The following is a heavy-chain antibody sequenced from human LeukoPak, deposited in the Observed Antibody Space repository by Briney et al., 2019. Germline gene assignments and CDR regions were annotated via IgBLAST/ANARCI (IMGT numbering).Heavy chain of an antibody. CDR3: ARAWVHSSGYYLYFDY. D-gene: IGHD3-22*01. CDR1: GGTFSSYA. Sequence: SVTVSCKASGGTFSSYAISWVRQAPGQGLEWMGGIIPIFGTANYAQKFQGRVTITTDESTSTAYMELSSLRSEDTAVYYCARAWVHSSGYYLYFDYWGQGTLVTVSS. CDR2: IIPIFGTA. J-gene: IGHJ4*02. V-gene: IGHV1-69*05.